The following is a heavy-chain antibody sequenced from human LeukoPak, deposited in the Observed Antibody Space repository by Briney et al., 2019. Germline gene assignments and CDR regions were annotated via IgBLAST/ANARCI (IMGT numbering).Heavy chain of an antibody. CDR1: GGSISSSSYY. J-gene: IGHJ6*03. CDR3: ARQGGPGLSYYMDV. CDR2: IYYSGST. D-gene: IGHD1-26*01. Sequence: SETLSLTCTVSGGSISSSSYYWGWIRQPPGKGLEWIGSIYYSGSTYYNPSLKSRVTISLDTSKNQFSLKLSSVTAADTALYYCARQGGPGLSYYMDVWGKGTTVTVSS. V-gene: IGHV4-39*01.